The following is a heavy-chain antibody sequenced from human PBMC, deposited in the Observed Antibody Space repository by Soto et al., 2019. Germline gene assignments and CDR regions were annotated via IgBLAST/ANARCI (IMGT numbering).Heavy chain of an antibody. CDR2: IGGRGNSA. J-gene: IGHJ3*01. CDR3: VREGRGSFDF. V-gene: IGHV3-23*01. CDR1: GFIFTNYA. D-gene: IGHD5-12*01. Sequence: GGSLRLSCAASGFIFTNYAMNWVRQAPGKGLEWVSVIGGRGNSAYYADSVQGRFTISRDNSKNTLSLQMSSLTADDTAIYYCVREGRGSFDFWGRGTMVAVS.